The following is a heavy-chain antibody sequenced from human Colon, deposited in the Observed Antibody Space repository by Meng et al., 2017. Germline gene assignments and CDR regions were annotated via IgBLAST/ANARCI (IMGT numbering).Heavy chain of an antibody. V-gene: IGHV4-34*01. CDR3: ARGAAGSSSVYYYYGLDV. Sequence: CAVYGGSFSGYYWSWIRQPPGKGLQWIGEINHSGSTNYNPSLKSRVTISVDTSKNQFSLKLTSVAAADTGIYYCARGAAGSSSVYYYYGLDVWGQGTTVTVSS. CDR2: INHSGST. J-gene: IGHJ6*02. CDR1: GGSFSGYY. D-gene: IGHD6-13*01.